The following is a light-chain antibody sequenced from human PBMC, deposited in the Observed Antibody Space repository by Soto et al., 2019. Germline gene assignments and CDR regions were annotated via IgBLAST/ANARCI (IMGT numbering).Light chain of an antibody. CDR1: SSDVGGYNY. Sequence: QSALTQPASVSQSPGQSITISCTGTSSDVGGYNYVSWYQQHPGKAPKLMIYDVTNRPSGVSNRFSGSKSGNTASLTISGLLAEDEADYYCSSYTSSSTLVFGGGTKVTVL. J-gene: IGLJ2*01. CDR3: SSYTSSSTLV. V-gene: IGLV2-14*03. CDR2: DVT.